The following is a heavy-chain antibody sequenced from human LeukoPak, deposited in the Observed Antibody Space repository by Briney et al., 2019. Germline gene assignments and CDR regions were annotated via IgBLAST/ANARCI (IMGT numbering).Heavy chain of an antibody. CDR1: GFCFSSNG. CDR3: ARGLIVLGDTFDI. D-gene: IGHD2-15*01. CDR2: IRYDGHNK. V-gene: IGHV3-30*02. J-gene: IGHJ3*02. Sequence: GGSLRLSCAAPGFCFSSNGMHWVREAPGKGLEWVAFIRYDGHNKYYADSVKGRFTISRDNSKNTLYLQMNSRRAEDTAVYYCARGLIVLGDTFDIWGQGTMVTVSS.